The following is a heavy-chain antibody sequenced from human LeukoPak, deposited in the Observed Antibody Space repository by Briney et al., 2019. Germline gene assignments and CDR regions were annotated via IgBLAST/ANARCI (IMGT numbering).Heavy chain of an antibody. CDR2: IYTSGST. Sequence: SETLSLTCTVSGGSLSSYYWSWIRQPAGKGLEWIGGIYTSGSTNYNPSLKSRVTISVDKSKNQFSLKLSSVTAADTAVYYCARVLITMVRGVIPYYYYYMDVWGKGTTVTVSS. D-gene: IGHD3-10*01. V-gene: IGHV4-4*07. J-gene: IGHJ6*03. CDR1: GGSLSSYY. CDR3: ARVLITMVRGVIPYYYYYMDV.